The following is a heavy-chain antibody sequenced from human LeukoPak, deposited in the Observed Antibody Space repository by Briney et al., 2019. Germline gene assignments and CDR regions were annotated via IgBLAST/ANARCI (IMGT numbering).Heavy chain of an antibody. J-gene: IGHJ5*02. CDR1: GYTFTDYA. D-gene: IGHD2-15*01. CDR3: ARDRVVGLAPFDP. CDR2: INTGNGNT. Sequence: GASVKVSCKASGYTFTDYAMHWVRQAPGQRLEWMGWINTGNGNTRYSEKFQGRVTITMDTSASTAYMVLSSLRSEDTAVYYCARDRVVGLAPFDPWGQGTLVTVSS. V-gene: IGHV1-3*04.